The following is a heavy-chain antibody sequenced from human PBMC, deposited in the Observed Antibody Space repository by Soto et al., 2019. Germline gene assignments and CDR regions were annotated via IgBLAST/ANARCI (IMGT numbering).Heavy chain of an antibody. CDR1: GFSLSTSGML. CDR3: ARVMHSSSSYWFDP. CDR2: IDWDDDK. D-gene: IGHD6-6*01. Sequence: SGPTMVNPTQRLTMTYTFPGFSLSTSGMLLSWIRQPPGKAPEWLARIDWDDDKLYSTSLKTRLTISKDTSKNQVVLTMTNKDPVDTATYYCARVMHSSSSYWFDPWGQGTLVSVSS. V-gene: IGHV2-70*04. J-gene: IGHJ5*02.